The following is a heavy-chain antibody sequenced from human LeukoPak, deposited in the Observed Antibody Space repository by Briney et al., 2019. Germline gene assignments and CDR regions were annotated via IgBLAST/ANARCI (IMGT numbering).Heavy chain of an antibody. V-gene: IGHV3-30*02. J-gene: IGHJ5*01. CDR3: AKVRFSDSGRDGLDS. D-gene: IGHD5-12*01. Sequence: GGSLRLSCAASGFSFSSYGVHWVRQASGRGLEWVAFIRYDGSNKDYADSVKGRFTTSRDNSKNTLYLEMNSLRAEDTAVYHCAKVRFSDSGRDGLDSWGQGTLVTVSS. CDR2: IRYDGSNK. CDR1: GFSFSSYG.